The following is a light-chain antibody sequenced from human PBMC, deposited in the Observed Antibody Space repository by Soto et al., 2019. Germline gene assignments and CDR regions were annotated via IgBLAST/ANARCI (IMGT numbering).Light chain of an antibody. V-gene: IGKV3-15*01. J-gene: IGKJ3*01. CDR1: QSVSSN. CDR2: GAS. Sequence: EIVMTQSPATLSVSPGERATLSCRASQSVSSNLAWYQQKPGQAPRLVIYGASTRATGIPARFSGSGSGTEFTLPISSLQSEDFAVYYCQQYNNWPPLLTFGPGTQVDMK. CDR3: QQYNNWPPLLT.